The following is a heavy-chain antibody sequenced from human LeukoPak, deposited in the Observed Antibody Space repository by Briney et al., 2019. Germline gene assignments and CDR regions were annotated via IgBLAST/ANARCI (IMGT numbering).Heavy chain of an antibody. Sequence: GASVKVSCKASGGTFSSYAISWVRQAPGQGLEWMGGIIPIFGTANYAQKFQGRVTITADESTSTAYMELSSLRSEDTAVYYCASRQTGYTFPNWFDPWGQGTLVTVSS. CDR2: IIPIFGTA. D-gene: IGHD5-18*01. J-gene: IGHJ5*02. V-gene: IGHV1-69*13. CDR3: ASRQTGYTFPNWFDP. CDR1: GGTFSSYA.